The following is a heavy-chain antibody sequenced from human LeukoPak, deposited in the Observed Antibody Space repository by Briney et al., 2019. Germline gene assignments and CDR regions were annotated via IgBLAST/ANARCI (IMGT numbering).Heavy chain of an antibody. CDR3: ARAADLAVAGNYIDY. D-gene: IGHD6-19*01. V-gene: IGHV1-18*01. Sequence: ASVKVSCKASGYTFTSYGISWVRQAPGQGLEWMGWISAYNGNTNYAQKLQGRVTMTTDTSTSTAYMELRSLRSDDTAVYYCARAADLAVAGNYIDYWGQGTLVTVSS. CDR2: ISAYNGNT. J-gene: IGHJ4*02. CDR1: GYTFTSYG.